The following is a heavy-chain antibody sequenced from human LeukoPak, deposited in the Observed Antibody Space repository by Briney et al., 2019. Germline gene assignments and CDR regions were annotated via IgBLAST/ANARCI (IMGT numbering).Heavy chain of an antibody. CDR1: GYTFTGYF. Sequence: ASVKVSCKASGYTFTGYFMHWVRQAPGQGLEWLGWINPNSGGTNYAPKFQGRVTMTRDTSISTVYIDFSRLRSDDTAVYYCARGRYDSTGIFDYWGQGTLVTVSS. D-gene: IGHD3-22*01. J-gene: IGHJ4*02. V-gene: IGHV1-2*02. CDR2: INPNSGGT. CDR3: ARGRYDSTGIFDY.